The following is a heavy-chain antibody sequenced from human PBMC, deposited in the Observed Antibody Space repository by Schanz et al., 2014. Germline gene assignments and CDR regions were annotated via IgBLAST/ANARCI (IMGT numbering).Heavy chain of an antibody. V-gene: IGHV3-23*04. CDR1: GITFSSHS. J-gene: IGHJ5*01. Sequence: EVHLVESGGGLVQPGGSLRLSCAASGITFSSHSFNWVRQAPGKGLEWVSAMNESHSTIYYADSVRGRFTISRDNAKNTLYLQMNTLRAEDTAVYYCAKTPREYCNYDNCPNWFDSWGQGTLXTASS. CDR3: AKTPREYCNYDNCPNWFDS. CDR2: MNESHSTI. D-gene: IGHD2-15*01.